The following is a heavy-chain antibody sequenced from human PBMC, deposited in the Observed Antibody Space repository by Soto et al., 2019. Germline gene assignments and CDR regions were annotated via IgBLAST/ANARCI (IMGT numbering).Heavy chain of an antibody. CDR1: GFTFSSYA. Sequence: GGSLRLSCAASGFTFSSYAMSWVRQAPGKGLEWVSAISGSGGSTYYADSVKGRFTISRDNSKNTLYLQMNSLRAEDTAVYYCAKVFLARGVIIGWPNYSDYWGQGTLVTVSS. CDR3: AKVFLARGVIIGWPNYSDY. CDR2: ISGSGGST. J-gene: IGHJ4*02. D-gene: IGHD3-10*01. V-gene: IGHV3-23*01.